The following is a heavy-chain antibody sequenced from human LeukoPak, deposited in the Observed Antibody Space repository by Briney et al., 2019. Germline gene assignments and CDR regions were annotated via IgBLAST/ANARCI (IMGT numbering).Heavy chain of an antibody. D-gene: IGHD2-8*02. Sequence: PGGSLRLSCAASGFTFSNYWMDWVRQSPGKGLEWVANIKEDGSDKYYVDSVKGRFTISRDNAKNSLYLQMNSLRAEDTAVYYCARDGGWWRFDFWGQGALVTVPS. CDR3: ARDGGWWRFDF. CDR1: GFTFSNYW. V-gene: IGHV3-7*03. CDR2: IKEDGSDK. J-gene: IGHJ4*02.